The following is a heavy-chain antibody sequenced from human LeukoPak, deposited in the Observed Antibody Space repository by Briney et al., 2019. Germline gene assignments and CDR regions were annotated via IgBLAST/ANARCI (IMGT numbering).Heavy chain of an antibody. J-gene: IGHJ4*02. Sequence: GGSLRLSCVGYGLTFSNYWMNWVRQAPGKGLVWVSRIDSDGSNTAYAAAYADSVKGRFTISRDNAENTLYLQMDSLRAEDTAVYYCASAPYRSGWYSFDYWGQGTLVTVSS. CDR3: ASAPYRSGWYSFDY. D-gene: IGHD6-19*01. CDR2: IDSDGSNTAYAA. CDR1: GLTFSNYW. V-gene: IGHV3-74*01.